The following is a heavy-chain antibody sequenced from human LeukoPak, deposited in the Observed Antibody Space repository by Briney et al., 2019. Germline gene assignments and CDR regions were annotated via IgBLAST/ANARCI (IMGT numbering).Heavy chain of an antibody. Sequence: SETLSLTCTVSGGSISSYYWSWIRQPPGKGLEWIGYIYYSGSTNYNPSLKSRVTISVDTSKNQFSLKLSSVTAADTAVYYCARHFTRTTVTAFDYWGQGTLVTVSS. CDR1: GGSISSYY. V-gene: IGHV4-59*08. CDR2: IYYSGST. J-gene: IGHJ4*02. CDR3: ARHFTRTTVTAFDY. D-gene: IGHD4-17*01.